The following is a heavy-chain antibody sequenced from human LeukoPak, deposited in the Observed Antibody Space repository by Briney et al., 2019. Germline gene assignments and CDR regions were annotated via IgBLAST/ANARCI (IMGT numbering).Heavy chain of an antibody. Sequence: ASVKVSCKASGGTFSSYAISWVRQAPGQGLEWMGGIIPIFGTANYAQKFQGRVTITADKSTSTAYMELSSLRSEDTAVYYCAREARDSSGYYRFDYWGQGTLVTVSS. J-gene: IGHJ4*02. CDR2: IIPIFGTA. D-gene: IGHD3-22*01. V-gene: IGHV1-69*06. CDR1: GGTFSSYA. CDR3: AREARDSSGYYRFDY.